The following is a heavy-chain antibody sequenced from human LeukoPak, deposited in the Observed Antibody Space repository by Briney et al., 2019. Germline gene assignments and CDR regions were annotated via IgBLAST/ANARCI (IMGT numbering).Heavy chain of an antibody. D-gene: IGHD6-19*01. CDR1: GFTFSSYS. CDR3: ARSKWDTSGWYYFDY. J-gene: IGHJ4*02. V-gene: IGHV3-48*01. CDR2: ISSSSSTI. Sequence: GGSLRLSCAASGFTFSSYSMNWVRQAPGKGLEWVSYISSSSSTIYYADSVKGRFTISRDNAKNSLYLQMNSLRAEDTAVYYCARSKWDTSGWYYFDYWGQGTLVTVSS.